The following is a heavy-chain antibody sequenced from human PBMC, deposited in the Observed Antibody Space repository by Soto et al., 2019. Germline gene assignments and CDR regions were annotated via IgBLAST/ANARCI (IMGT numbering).Heavy chain of an antibody. V-gene: IGHV1-2*02. Sequence: ASVKVSCKASGYTFTGYYMHWVRQAPGQGLEWMGWINPNSGGTNYAQKFQGRVTMTRDTSISTAYMELSRLRSDDTAVYYCARMILGFEWELPGRDVRDYWGQGALVTVSS. D-gene: IGHD1-26*01. CDR3: ARMILGFEWELPGRDVRDY. CDR2: INPNSGGT. J-gene: IGHJ4*02. CDR1: GYTFTGYY.